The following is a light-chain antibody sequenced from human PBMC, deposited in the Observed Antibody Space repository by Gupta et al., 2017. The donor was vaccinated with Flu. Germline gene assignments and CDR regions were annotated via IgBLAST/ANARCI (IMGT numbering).Light chain of an antibody. CDR1: SSNIGSNY. CDR2: RNN. Sequence: QSVLTHPPSASGTPVQRVTISCSGSSSNIGSNYVYWYQQRPGTAPKLLIYRNNQRPSGVPDRFSGSKSGTAASLAIXGXRSEDEXDYYCEAWDDSLSGWVFGGGTKLTVL. J-gene: IGLJ3*02. CDR3: EAWDDSLSGWV. V-gene: IGLV1-47*01.